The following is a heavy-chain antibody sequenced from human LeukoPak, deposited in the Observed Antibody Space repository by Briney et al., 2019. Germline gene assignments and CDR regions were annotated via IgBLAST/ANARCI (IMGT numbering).Heavy chain of an antibody. CDR2: IYTSGST. J-gene: IGHJ5*02. V-gene: IGHV4-4*09. Sequence: PSETLSLTCTGSGGSISSYYWSWIRQPPGKGLEWIGYIYTSGSTNYNPSLRSRVTISVDTSKNQFSLKLSSVTAADTAVYYCARWYYDFWSGYPNPMGFDPWGQGTLVTVSS. CDR3: ARWYYDFWSGYPNPMGFDP. CDR1: GGSISSYY. D-gene: IGHD3-3*01.